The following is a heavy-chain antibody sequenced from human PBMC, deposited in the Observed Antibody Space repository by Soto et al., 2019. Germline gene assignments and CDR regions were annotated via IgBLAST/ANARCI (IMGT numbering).Heavy chain of an antibody. D-gene: IGHD2-15*01. V-gene: IGHV4-61*01. J-gene: IGHJ4*02. CDR3: ARGQVVAAQH. CDR1: GGSVSSGNYY. Sequence: PSETLSLTCTVSGGSVSSGNYYWSWIRQPPGKGLEWIGFIYYTGSSSYNPSLKSRVTMSLDKSNNQFSLKLTSVTAADTAVYYCARGQVVAAQHWGQGTLVTVS. CDR2: IYYTGSS.